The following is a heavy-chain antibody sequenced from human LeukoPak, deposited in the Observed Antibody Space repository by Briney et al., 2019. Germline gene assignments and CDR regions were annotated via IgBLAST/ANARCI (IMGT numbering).Heavy chain of an antibody. V-gene: IGHV4-34*01. J-gene: IGHJ4*02. D-gene: IGHD3-10*01. CDR2: INHSGST. CDR3: ARVMVRGVIILKISHFDY. Sequence: SETLSLTCAVYGGSFSGYYWSWIRQPPGKGLEWIGEINHSGSTNYNPSLKSRVTISVDTSKNQFSLKLSSVTAADTAVYYCARVMVRGVIILKISHFDYWGQGTLVTVSS. CDR1: GGSFSGYY.